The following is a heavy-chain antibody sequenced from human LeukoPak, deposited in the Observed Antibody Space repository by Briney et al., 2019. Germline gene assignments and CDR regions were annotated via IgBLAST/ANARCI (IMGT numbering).Heavy chain of an antibody. CDR1: GFTFSSYA. CDR2: ISGSGGST. V-gene: IGHV3-23*01. J-gene: IGHJ4*02. D-gene: IGHD3-10*01. Sequence: GGSLRLSCAASGFTFSSYAMGWVRQAPGKGLEWVSAISGSGGSTYYADSVKGRFTISRDNSKNTLYLQMNSLRAEDTAVYYRAKGVPGDGSGSPFDYWGQGTLVTVSS. CDR3: AKGVPGDGSGSPFDY.